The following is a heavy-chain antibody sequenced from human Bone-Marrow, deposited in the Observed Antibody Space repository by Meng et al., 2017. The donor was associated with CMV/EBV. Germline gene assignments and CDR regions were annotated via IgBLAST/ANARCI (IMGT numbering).Heavy chain of an antibody. CDR2: ISYNGNKK. CDR1: GFTFNSHV. CDR3: ARDLVAAPGGFDYFYGMDV. D-gene: IGHD6-13*01. Sequence: GGSLRLSCTASGFTFNSHVMYWVRQAPGKGPECVAVISYNGNKKYYIDSVKGRFTISRDNSKSTLYLQMNSLRSDDTSVYYCARDLVAAPGGFDYFYGMDVWGQGTTVNVSS. V-gene: IGHV3-30-3*01. J-gene: IGHJ6*02.